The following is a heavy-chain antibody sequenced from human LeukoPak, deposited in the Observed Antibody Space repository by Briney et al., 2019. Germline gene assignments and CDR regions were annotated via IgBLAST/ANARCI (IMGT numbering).Heavy chain of an antibody. J-gene: IGHJ4*02. V-gene: IGHV4-59*01. CDR2: IYYSGST. CDR1: GDSISSYY. D-gene: IGHD2-15*01. CDR3: ASLGRGGPSLY. Sequence: PSETLPLTCTVSGDSISSYYWSWIRQPPGKGLEWIGYIYYSGSTNYNPSLKSRVTISVDTSKNQFSLKLSSLTAADTAVYYCASLGRGGPSLYWGQGTLVTVSS.